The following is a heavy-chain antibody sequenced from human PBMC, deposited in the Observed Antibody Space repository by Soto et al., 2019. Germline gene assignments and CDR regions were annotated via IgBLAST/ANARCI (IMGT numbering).Heavy chain of an antibody. CDR3: ARVRMVRAYYFDY. Sequence: GGSLRLSCTASGFTFGDYAMSWFRQAPGKGLEWVGFIRSKAYGGTTEYAASVKGRFTISRDDSKSIAYLQMNSLKTEDTAVYYCARVRMVRAYYFDYWGQGTLVTVSS. CDR1: GFTFGDYA. V-gene: IGHV3-49*03. J-gene: IGHJ4*02. D-gene: IGHD3-10*01. CDR2: IRSKAYGGTT.